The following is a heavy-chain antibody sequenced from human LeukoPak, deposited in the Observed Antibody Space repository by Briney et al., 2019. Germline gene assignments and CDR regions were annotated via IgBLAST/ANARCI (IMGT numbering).Heavy chain of an antibody. J-gene: IGHJ4*02. Sequence: GASVKVSCKVSGYTLTQLSMHWVGQAPGKEIEWIGGIDPEDGETIYAQKFQGRVTMTEDTSTDTAYMELSSLRSEDTAVYYCATSASIVVVPAAMVYWGQGTLVTVSS. CDR1: GYTLTQLS. CDR3: ATSASIVVVPAAMVY. V-gene: IGHV1-24*01. CDR2: IDPEDGET. D-gene: IGHD2-2*01.